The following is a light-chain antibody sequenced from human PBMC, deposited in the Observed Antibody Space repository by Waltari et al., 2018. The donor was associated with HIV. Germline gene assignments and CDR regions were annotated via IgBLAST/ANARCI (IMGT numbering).Light chain of an antibody. CDR2: DAS. CDR3: QQFTSDPLT. CDR1: QGIGSA. J-gene: IGKJ4*01. Sequence: ALQLTQSPSSLSASVGDRVTITCRASQGIGSALAWYQQQPGGPPHLLIYDASSLESGVPSRFSGSGSGTDFTFTSSSPQPEDFATYYCQQFTSDPLTVGGGTKVDIK. V-gene: IGKV1-13*02.